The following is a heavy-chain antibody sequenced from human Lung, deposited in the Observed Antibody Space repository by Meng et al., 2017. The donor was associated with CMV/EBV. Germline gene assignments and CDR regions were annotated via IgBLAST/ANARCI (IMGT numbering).Heavy chain of an antibody. D-gene: IGHD3-10*01. V-gene: IGHV5-51*01. CDR3: ARVPSPWGDRYCLDY. CDR2: IHPGDSDT. CDR1: GYDFTNYW. J-gene: IGHJ4*02. Sequence: KVSXKGSGYDFTNYWIGWVRQMPAKGLEWMGIIHPGDSDTRYSPSFQGRVTISADKSISTAYLQWSSLEASDTAFYYCARVPSPWGDRYCLDYWGQGSLVTVSS.